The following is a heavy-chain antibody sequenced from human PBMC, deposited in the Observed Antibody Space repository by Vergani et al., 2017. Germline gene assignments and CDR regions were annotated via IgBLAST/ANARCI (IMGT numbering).Heavy chain of an antibody. Sequence: EVQLVQSGAEVKKTGAKMKISCKVSGYNFTDHYMQWVKQAPGKGLEWMGLVDPEDGEKIYAEKFKGRVTIAADTSTDTAHLELSSLRSEDTAVYYCATPQTVTTGGMEVWGQGTTVIVSS. CDR1: GYNFTDHY. J-gene: IGHJ6*02. V-gene: IGHV1-69-2*01. CDR2: VDPEDGEK. CDR3: ATPQTVTTGGMEV. D-gene: IGHD4-17*01.